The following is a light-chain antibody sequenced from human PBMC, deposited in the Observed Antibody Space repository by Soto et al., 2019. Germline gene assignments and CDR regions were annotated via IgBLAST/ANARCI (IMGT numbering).Light chain of an antibody. Sequence: QAVLTQPASVSGSPGQSITISCTGTSSDVGGYKYVSWYQQHPDKVPKLIIFEVSNRPSGISSRFSGSKSGNTASLTISGLQAEDEADYYCASYTSSSTSVIFGRGTQLTVL. V-gene: IGLV2-14*01. CDR3: ASYTSSSTSVI. CDR2: EVS. CDR1: SSDVGGYKY. J-gene: IGLJ2*01.